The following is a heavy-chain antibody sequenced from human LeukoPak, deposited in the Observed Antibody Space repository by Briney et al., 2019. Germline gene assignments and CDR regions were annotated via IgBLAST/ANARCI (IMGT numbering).Heavy chain of an antibody. Sequence: GGSLRLSCAASGFTFSFYSMNWVRQAPGEGLEWVSSITSSSFVHYSDSVKGRFSISRDNAKNSLYLQMDSLRAEDTAVYYCARGDSSAYYGSDYWGKGFRSPSPQ. CDR1: GFTFSFYS. J-gene: IGHJ4*02. CDR3: ARGDSSAYYGSDY. V-gene: IGHV3-21*01. CDR2: ITSSSFV. D-gene: IGHD3-22*01.